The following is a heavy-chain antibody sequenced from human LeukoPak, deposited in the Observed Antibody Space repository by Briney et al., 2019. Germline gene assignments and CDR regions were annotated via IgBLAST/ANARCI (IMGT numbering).Heavy chain of an antibody. D-gene: IGHD3-9*01. CDR3: ARLDWLSGTWFDY. CDR2: IYYSGST. Sequence: SETLSLTCTVSGGSISSSSYYWGWICQPPGKGLEWIGSIYYSGSTYYNPSLKSRVTISVDTSKNQFSLKLSSVTAADTAVYYCARLDWLSGTWFDYWGQGTLVTVSS. CDR1: GGSISSSSYY. V-gene: IGHV4-39*01. J-gene: IGHJ4*02.